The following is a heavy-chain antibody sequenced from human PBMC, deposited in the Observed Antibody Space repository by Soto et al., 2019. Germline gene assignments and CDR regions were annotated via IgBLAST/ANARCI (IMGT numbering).Heavy chain of an antibody. CDR2: IYYSGST. J-gene: IGHJ3*02. V-gene: IGHV4-31*03. Sequence: PSETLSLTCTVSGGSISSGGYYWSWIRQHPGKGLEWIGYIYYSGSTYYNPSLKSRVTISVDTSKNQFSLKLSSVTAADTAVYYCARDLNNPDRGYYDSSGSELQAFDIWGQGTMVTVSS. D-gene: IGHD3-22*01. CDR3: ARDLNNPDRGYYDSSGSELQAFDI. CDR1: GGSISSGGYY.